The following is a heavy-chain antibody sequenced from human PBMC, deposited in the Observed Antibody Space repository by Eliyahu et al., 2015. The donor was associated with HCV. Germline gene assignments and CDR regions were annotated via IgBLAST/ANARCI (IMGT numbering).Heavy chain of an antibody. CDR1: GGSIRDSSYY. J-gene: IGHJ4*02. V-gene: IGHV4-39*01. CDR3: ARLYIGLRPPDY. CDR2: IYYSGST. D-gene: IGHD4-17*01. Sequence: QLQLQESGPGLVKPSETLSLTCTVSGGSIRDSSYYWGWIRQPPGKGLEWIGSIYYSGSTYYNPSLKSRVTISVDTSKSQLSLRLSSVTAADTALYYCARLYIGLRPPDYWGQGTLVTVSS.